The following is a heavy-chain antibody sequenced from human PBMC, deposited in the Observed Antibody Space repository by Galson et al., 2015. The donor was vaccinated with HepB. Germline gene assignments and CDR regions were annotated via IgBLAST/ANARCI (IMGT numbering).Heavy chain of an antibody. CDR1: GYTFTSYG. Sequence: SVKVSCKASGYTFTSYGISWVRQAPGQGLEWMGWISAYNGNTNYAQKLQGRVTMTTDTSTSTAYMELRSLRSDDTAVYYCARDLSRIVVVPFLVWGQGTLVTVSS. D-gene: IGHD3-22*01. J-gene: IGHJ4*02. V-gene: IGHV1-18*04. CDR2: ISAYNGNT. CDR3: ARDLSRIVVVPFLV.